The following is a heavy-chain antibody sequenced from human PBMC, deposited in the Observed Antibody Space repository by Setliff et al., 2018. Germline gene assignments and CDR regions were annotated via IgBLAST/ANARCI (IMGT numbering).Heavy chain of an antibody. V-gene: IGHV5-51*01. D-gene: IGHD6-19*01. J-gene: IGHJ4*02. CDR3: ARNQWVDPGFEY. CDR1: GYSFTSYW. Sequence: GASLKISCKGSGYSFTSYWIGGVRQMPGKGLEWMGIIYPGDSETRYSPSFQGQVTITADKSISTAYLQWSRLKASYSAMYYCARNQWVDPGFEYWGQGTLVTVSS. CDR2: IYPGDSET.